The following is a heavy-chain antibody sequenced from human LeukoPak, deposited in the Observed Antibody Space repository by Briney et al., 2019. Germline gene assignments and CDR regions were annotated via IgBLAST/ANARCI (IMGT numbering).Heavy chain of an antibody. CDR3: ARAIYYYDSSGYYPYFDY. V-gene: IGHV4-34*01. D-gene: IGHD3-22*01. CDR1: GGSFSGYY. CDR2: INHSGST. J-gene: IGHJ4*02. Sequence: SETLSLTCAVYGGSFSGYYWSWIRQPPGKGLEWIGEINHSGSTNYNPSLKSRVTISVDTSKNQFSLKLSSVTAADTAVYYCARAIYYYDSSGYYPYFDYWGQGTLVTVSS.